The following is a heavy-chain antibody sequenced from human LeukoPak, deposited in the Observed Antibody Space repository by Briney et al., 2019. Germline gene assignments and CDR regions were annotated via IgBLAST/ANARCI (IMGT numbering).Heavy chain of an antibody. CDR3: ARGAGYSSGWYFLR. V-gene: IGHV4-39*07. J-gene: IGHJ4*02. Sequence: SETLSLTCTVSGGSISSSNYYWGWIRQPPGKGLEWIGEINHSGSTNYNPSLKSRVTISVDTSKNQFSLKLSSVTAADTAVYYCARGAGYSSGWYFLRWGQGTLVTVSS. D-gene: IGHD6-19*01. CDR2: INHSGST. CDR1: GGSISSSNYY.